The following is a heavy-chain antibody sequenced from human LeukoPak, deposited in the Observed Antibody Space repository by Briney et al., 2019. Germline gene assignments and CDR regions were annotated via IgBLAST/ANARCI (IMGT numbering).Heavy chain of an antibody. Sequence: SETLSLTCTVSGGSTSSSSYYWAWIRQPPGKGLEWIGSINYSGNTFYNPSLKSRVTISVDTSKNQFSLKLSSMTAADTAVYYCARGTMTTVTYYFDYWGQGTLVTVSS. J-gene: IGHJ4*02. V-gene: IGHV4-39*01. D-gene: IGHD4-17*01. CDR3: ARGTMTTVTYYFDY. CDR1: GGSTSSSSYY. CDR2: INYSGNT.